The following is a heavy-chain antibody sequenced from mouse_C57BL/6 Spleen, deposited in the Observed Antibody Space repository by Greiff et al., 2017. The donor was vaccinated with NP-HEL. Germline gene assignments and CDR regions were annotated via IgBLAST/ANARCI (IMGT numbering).Heavy chain of an antibody. CDR1: GYSFTGYY. V-gene: IGHV1-42*01. J-gene: IGHJ4*01. CDR2: LNPSTGGT. D-gene: IGHD1-1*01. CDR3: ARPITTVVAKDAMDY. Sequence: VQLQQSGPELVKPGASVKISCKASGYSFTGYYMNWVKQSPEKSLEWIGELNPSTGGTTSNQTVQAQATLTVDKSSSTAYMQLKSLTSENSAVYYCARPITTVVAKDAMDYWGQGTSVSVSS.